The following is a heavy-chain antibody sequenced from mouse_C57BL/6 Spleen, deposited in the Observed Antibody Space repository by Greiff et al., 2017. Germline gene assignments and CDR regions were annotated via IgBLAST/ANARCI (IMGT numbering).Heavy chain of an antibody. D-gene: IGHD2-2*01. V-gene: IGHV1-59*01. CDR1: GYTFTSYW. J-gene: IGHJ1*03. CDR2: IDPSDSYT. Sequence: QVQLQQPGAELVRPGTSVKLSCKASGYTFTSYWMHWVKQRPGQGLEWIGVIDPSDSYTNYNQKFKGKATLTVDTSSSTAYMQLSSLTSADSAVYYCARQTMVTTWYYDVWGTGTTVTVSS. CDR3: ARQTMVTTWYYDV.